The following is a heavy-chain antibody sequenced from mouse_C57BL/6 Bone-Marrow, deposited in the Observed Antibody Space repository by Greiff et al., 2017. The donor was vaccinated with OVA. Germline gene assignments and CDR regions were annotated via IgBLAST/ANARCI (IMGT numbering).Heavy chain of an antibody. J-gene: IGHJ4*01. V-gene: IGHV5-17*01. CDR2: ISSGSSTI. Sequence: EVNVVESGGGLVKPGGSLKLSCAASGFTFSDYGMHWVRQAPEKGLEWVAYISSGSSTIYYADTGKGRFTISRDNAKNTLFLQMTSLRSEDTAMYYCARAPYDGYVYYAMDYWGQGTSVTVSS. CDR3: ARAPYDGYVYYAMDY. D-gene: IGHD2-3*01. CDR1: GFTFSDYG.